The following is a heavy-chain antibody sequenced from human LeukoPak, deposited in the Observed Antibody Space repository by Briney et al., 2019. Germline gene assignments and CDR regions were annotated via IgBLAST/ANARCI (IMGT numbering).Heavy chain of an antibody. CDR3: ARGLGGLVYFQH. V-gene: IGHV4-34*01. CDR2: INHSGST. D-gene: IGHD6-19*01. CDR1: GGSFSGYY. J-gene: IGHJ1*01. Sequence: SETLSLTCAVYGGSFSGYYWSWIRQPPGKGLEWIGEINHSGSTNYNPSLKSRVTISVDASKNQFSLKLSSVTAADTAVYYCARGLGGLVYFQHWGQGTLVTVSS.